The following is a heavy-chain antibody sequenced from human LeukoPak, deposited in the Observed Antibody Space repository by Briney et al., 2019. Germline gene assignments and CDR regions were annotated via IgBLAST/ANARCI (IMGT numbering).Heavy chain of an antibody. CDR1: GYTFTSYA. D-gene: IGHD4/OR15-4a*01. V-gene: IGHV1-3*01. J-gene: IGHJ4*02. CDR2: INAGNGNT. Sequence: GASVKVSCKASGYTFTSYAMHWVRQAPGQRLEWMGWINAGNGNTKYSQKFQGRVTMTEDTSTDTAYMELSSLRSEDTAVYYCATGETGLWLPDYWGQETLVTVSS. CDR3: ATGETGLWLPDY.